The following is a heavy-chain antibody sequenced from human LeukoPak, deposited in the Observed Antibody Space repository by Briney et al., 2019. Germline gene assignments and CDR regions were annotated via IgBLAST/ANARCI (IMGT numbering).Heavy chain of an antibody. Sequence: ASVKVSCKASGYTFTGYYMHWVRQAPGQGLEWMGWINPNSGGTNYAQKFQGRVTMTRDTSISTAYMELSRLRSDDTAVYYCARLPSRSDYDILTADYWGQGTLVTVSS. CDR3: ARLPSRSDYDILTADY. CDR2: INPNSGGT. D-gene: IGHD3-9*01. V-gene: IGHV1-2*02. CDR1: GYTFTGYY. J-gene: IGHJ4*02.